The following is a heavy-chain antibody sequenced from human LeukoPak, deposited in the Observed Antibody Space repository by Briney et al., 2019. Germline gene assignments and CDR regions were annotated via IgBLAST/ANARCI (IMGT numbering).Heavy chain of an antibody. CDR1: GGSFSGYY. V-gene: IGHV4-34*01. J-gene: IGHJ4*02. CDR3: ARVHYDILTGFFDY. Sequence: SETLSLTCAVYGGSFSGYYWSWIRQPPGKGLEWIGEINHSGSTNYNPSLKSRVTISVDTSKNQFSLKLSSVTAADTAVYYCARVHYDILTGFFDYWGQGTLVTVSS. CDR2: INHSGST. D-gene: IGHD3-9*01.